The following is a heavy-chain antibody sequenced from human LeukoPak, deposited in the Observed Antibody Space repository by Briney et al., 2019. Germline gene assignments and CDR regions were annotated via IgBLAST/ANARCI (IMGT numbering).Heavy chain of an antibody. Sequence: SETLSLTCTVSGGSISSGSYYWSWIRQPAGKGLEWIGRIYTSGSTNYNPSLKSRVTISVDTSKNQFSLKLSSVTAAETAVYYCAREWIVVPNWFDPWGQGTLVTVSS. CDR3: AREWIVVPNWFDP. J-gene: IGHJ5*02. V-gene: IGHV4-61*02. CDR1: GGSISSGSYY. CDR2: IYTSGST. D-gene: IGHD3-10*01.